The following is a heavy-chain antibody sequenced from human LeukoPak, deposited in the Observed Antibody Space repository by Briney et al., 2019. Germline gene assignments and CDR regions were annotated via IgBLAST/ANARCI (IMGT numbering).Heavy chain of an antibody. J-gene: IGHJ4*02. CDR2: MSSSGTHT. Sequence: GGSLRLSCAASGFTFSSYVMSWVRQAPGKELEWVSAMSSSGTHTYYGDSVKGRFTVSRDNSKNTLYLQMKSLRAEDTALYYCATTYTSAWYAYWGQGTLVTVSS. V-gene: IGHV3-23*01. CDR3: ATTYTSAWYAY. D-gene: IGHD6-19*01. CDR1: GFTFSSYV.